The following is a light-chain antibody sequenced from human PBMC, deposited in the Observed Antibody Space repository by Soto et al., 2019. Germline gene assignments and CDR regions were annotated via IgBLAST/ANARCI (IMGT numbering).Light chain of an antibody. CDR2: GAS. CDR3: QQYGSSPPIT. J-gene: IGKJ5*01. V-gene: IGKV3-20*01. CDR1: QSVSSSY. Sequence: EIVLTQSPGTLSLSPGERATLSCRASQSVSSSYLAWYQQKPGQAPRILIYGASSRATGIPDRFSGSGSGTDVTLTISRLEPEDFAVYYCQQYGSSPPITFGQGTRLEIK.